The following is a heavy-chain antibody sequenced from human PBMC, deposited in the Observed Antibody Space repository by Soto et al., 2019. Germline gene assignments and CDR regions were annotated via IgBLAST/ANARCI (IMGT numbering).Heavy chain of an antibody. J-gene: IGHJ4*02. CDR1: GFTFGNYW. CDR2: ISGDGSFT. CDR3: ARVGGGSGNFDY. D-gene: IGHD3-10*01. Sequence: EVQLVESGGGLVQPGGSLRLSCGASGFTFGNYWMHWVRQAPGEGLVWVSRISGDGSFTRFADSVKGRFTISRDNAKNTLFLHMNSLRVDDTAVYYCARVGGGSGNFDYWGQGTLVTVSS. V-gene: IGHV3-74*01.